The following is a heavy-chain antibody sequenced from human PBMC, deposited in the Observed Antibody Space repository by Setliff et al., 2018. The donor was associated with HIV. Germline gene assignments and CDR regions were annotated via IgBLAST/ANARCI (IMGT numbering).Heavy chain of an antibody. D-gene: IGHD3-22*01. CDR2: ILPFFDTA. CDR3: ARAPYYYDSSGYPSHAEYFQH. V-gene: IGHV1-69*13. CDR1: GGTFTRNC. J-gene: IGHJ1*01. Sequence: PSVKVSCKVSGGTFTRNCISWVRQAPGQGLEWMGGILPFFDTANYAQKFQGRVTITADESTSTVHMELSSLTSEDTAVYYCARAPYYYDSSGYPSHAEYFQHWGQGTLVTVPS.